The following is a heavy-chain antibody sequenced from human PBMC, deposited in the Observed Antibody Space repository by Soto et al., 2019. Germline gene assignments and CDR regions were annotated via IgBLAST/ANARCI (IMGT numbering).Heavy chain of an antibody. Sequence: QVQLVQSGAEVKKPVASVKVSCKASGYTFTSYGISWVRQSPGQGLERMGWISAYNGNTNYAQKHQGRVTMTTDTSRSTAYMELRSRRSDDAAVYYCARAGLLWFGEVDYFDYWGQGTLVTVSS. CDR3: ARAGLLWFGEVDYFDY. D-gene: IGHD3-10*01. CDR2: ISAYNGNT. V-gene: IGHV1-18*04. J-gene: IGHJ4*02. CDR1: GYTFTSYG.